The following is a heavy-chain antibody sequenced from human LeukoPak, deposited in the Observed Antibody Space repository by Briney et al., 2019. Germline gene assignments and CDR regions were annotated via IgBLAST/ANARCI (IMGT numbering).Heavy chain of an antibody. J-gene: IGHJ4*02. Sequence: PSETLSLTCTVSGGSINNYYWSWIRQPPGKGLEWIGSIYYSGSTYYNPSLKSRVTISVDTSKNQFSLKLSSVTAADTAVYYCASGYYDSSGYYYPFEYWGQGTLATVSS. CDR1: GGSINNYY. CDR2: IYYSGST. CDR3: ASGYYDSSGYYYPFEY. V-gene: IGHV4-59*05. D-gene: IGHD3-22*01.